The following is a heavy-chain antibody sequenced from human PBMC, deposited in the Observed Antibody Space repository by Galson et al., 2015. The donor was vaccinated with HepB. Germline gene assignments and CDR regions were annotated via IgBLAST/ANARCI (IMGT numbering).Heavy chain of an antibody. Sequence: SLRLSCAASKFTFSSYDMHWVRHATGKGLEWVSAIGPAGDTYYLGSVRGRFTISRENAKNSLYLQMNSPRAGDTAVYLCARSIRRGGVIEYYFDYWGQGTLVTVSS. CDR1: KFTFSSYD. V-gene: IGHV3-13*01. D-gene: IGHD3-16*02. CDR3: ARSIRRGGVIEYYFDY. J-gene: IGHJ4*02. CDR2: IGPAGDT.